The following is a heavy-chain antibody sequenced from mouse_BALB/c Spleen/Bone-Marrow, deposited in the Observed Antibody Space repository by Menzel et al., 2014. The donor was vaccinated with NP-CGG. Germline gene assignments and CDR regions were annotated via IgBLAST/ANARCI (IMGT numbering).Heavy chain of an antibody. CDR3: TRVITAVLATRAMDY. V-gene: IGHV1-5*01. J-gene: IGHJ4*01. Sequence: VQLQQSGTVLARPGASVKMSCKASGYTFTSYWMHWVKQRPGQGLEWIGAIYPGNSDTSYNQKFKGKAKLTAVTSTSTAYMELSSLTNEDSAVHYCTRVITAVLATRAMDYWGQGSSVTVSS. D-gene: IGHD1-1*01. CDR1: GYTFTSYW. CDR2: IYPGNSDT.